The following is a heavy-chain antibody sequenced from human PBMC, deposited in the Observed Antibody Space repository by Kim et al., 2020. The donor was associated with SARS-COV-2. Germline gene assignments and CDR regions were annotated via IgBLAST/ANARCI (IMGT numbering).Heavy chain of an antibody. CDR2: IIPILGIA. Sequence: SVKVSCKASGGTFSSYAISWVRQAPGQGLEWMGRIIPILGIANYAQKFQGRVTITADKSTSTAYMELSNLRSEDTAVYYCARGLWGKGIYYYYYIDDWG. V-gene: IGHV1-69*04. CDR3: ARGLWGKGIYYYYYIDD. CDR1: GGTFSSYA. D-gene: IGHD7-27*01. J-gene: IGHJ6*03.